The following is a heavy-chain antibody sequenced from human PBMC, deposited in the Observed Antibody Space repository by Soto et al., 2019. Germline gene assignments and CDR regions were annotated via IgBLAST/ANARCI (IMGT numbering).Heavy chain of an antibody. CDR2: IYYSGSN. CDR3: ARDPGVGLAARWFDP. D-gene: IGHD2-15*01. V-gene: IGHV4-61*01. Sequence: QVQLQESGPGLVKPSETLTLTCTVSGGSVNNGNYYWSWIRQPPGKGLEWIGHIYYSGSNNYNPSLKGRVIISIDTSKKQFSLKLSSVTAADTAVYFCARDPGVGLAARWFDPWGQGALVTFSS. CDR1: GGSVNNGNYY. J-gene: IGHJ5*02.